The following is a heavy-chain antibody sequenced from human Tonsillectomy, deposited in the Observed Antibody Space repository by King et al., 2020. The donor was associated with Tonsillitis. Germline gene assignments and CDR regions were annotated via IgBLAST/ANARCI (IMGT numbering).Heavy chain of an antibody. CDR1: GFTFISYG. Sequence: QLVQSGGGVVQPGRSLRLSCAASGFTFISYGMHWVRQAPGKGLEWVAVISYDGSNKYYADSVKGRFTISRDNSKNTLYLQMNSLRAEDTAVYYCAKDIKSPMAEYFQHWGQGTLVTVSS. V-gene: IGHV3-30*18. J-gene: IGHJ1*01. CDR2: ISYDGSNK. D-gene: IGHD3-10*01. CDR3: AKDIKSPMAEYFQH.